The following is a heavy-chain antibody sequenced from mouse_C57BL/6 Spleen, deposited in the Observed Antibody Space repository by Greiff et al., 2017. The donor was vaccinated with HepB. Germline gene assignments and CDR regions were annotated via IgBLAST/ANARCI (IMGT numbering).Heavy chain of an antibody. V-gene: IGHV1-26*01. CDR1: GYTFTDYY. CDR3: AMGGITTV. J-gene: IGHJ2*01. D-gene: IGHD1-1*01. Sequence: EVQLQQSGPELVKPGASVKISCKASGYTFTDYYMNWVKQSHGKSLEWIGDINPNNGGTSYNQKFKGKATLTVDKSSSTAYMELRSLTSEDSAVYYCAMGGITTVWGQGTTLTVSS. CDR2: INPNNGGT.